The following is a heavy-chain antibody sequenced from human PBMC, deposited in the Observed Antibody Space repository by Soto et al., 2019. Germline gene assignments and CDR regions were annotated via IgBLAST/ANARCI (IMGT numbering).Heavy chain of an antibody. CDR1: GFTFDDYA. D-gene: IGHD3-16*01. V-gene: IGHV3-9*01. CDR2: INWNSGSI. J-gene: IGHJ6*02. Sequence: EVQLVESGGGLVQPGRSLRLSCAASGFTFDDYAMHWVRQAPGKGLEWVSGINWNSGSIGYADSVKGRFTISRDNAKNSLYLPMNSLRTEDTALYYCAKEKGFGGVRKGMDVWGQGTTVTVSS. CDR3: AKEKGFGGVRKGMDV.